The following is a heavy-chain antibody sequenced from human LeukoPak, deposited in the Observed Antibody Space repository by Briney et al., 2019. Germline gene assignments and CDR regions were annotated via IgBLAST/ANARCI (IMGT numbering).Heavy chain of an antibody. Sequence: SETLSLTCTVSGGSISSSSYYWGWIRQPPGKGLEWIGSIYYSGSTYYNPSLKSRVTISVDTSKNQFSLKLSSVTAADTAVYYCARGWVGASPFDYWGQGTLVTVSS. CDR2: IYYSGST. CDR1: GGSISSSSYY. CDR3: ARGWVGASPFDY. V-gene: IGHV4-39*07. J-gene: IGHJ4*02. D-gene: IGHD1-26*01.